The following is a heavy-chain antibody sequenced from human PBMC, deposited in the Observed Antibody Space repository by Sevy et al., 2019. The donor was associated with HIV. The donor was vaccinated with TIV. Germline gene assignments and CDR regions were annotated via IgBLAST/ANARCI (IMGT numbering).Heavy chain of an antibody. V-gene: IGHV3-7*03. J-gene: IGHJ3*01. Sequence: GESLKISCVASSGFTFSSYWMSWVRQAPGKGLEWVANMKQDGRVKYYVDSVRGRFAISRDNAKNSLYLQMNTLRADDTALYYCARGTYYYDSGGYYHDAFDLWGQGTMVTISS. CDR1: GFTFSSYW. CDR2: MKQDGRVK. CDR3: ARGTYYYDSGGYYHDAFDL. D-gene: IGHD3-22*01.